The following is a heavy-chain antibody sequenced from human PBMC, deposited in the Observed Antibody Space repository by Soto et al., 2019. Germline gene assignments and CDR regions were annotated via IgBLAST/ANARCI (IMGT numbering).Heavy chain of an antibody. V-gene: IGHV3-30*18. Sequence: GGSLRLSCAASGFTFSSYGMHWVRQAPGKGLEWVAVISYDGSNKYYADSVKGRFTISRDNSKNTLYLQMNSLRAEDTAVYYCAKAESGYCSGGSCLLPDYWGQGTLVTVSS. J-gene: IGHJ4*02. CDR1: GFTFSSYG. CDR3: AKAESGYCSGGSCLLPDY. CDR2: ISYDGSNK. D-gene: IGHD2-15*01.